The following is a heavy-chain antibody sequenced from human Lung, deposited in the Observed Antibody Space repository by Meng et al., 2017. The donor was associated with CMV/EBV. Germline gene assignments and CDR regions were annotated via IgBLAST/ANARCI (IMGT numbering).Heavy chain of an antibody. CDR1: GFTFRTYG. CDR2: TRYDESEK. Sequence: GESXKISCVTSGFTFRTYGMHWVRQAPGEGLEWVAFTRYDESEKFYADSVKGRFTISRDNSKNTLYLEMNSLRGEDTAMYYCAKELYSSFFYGMDVWGQGTMVTVSS. D-gene: IGHD6-6*01. CDR3: AKELYSSFFYGMDV. J-gene: IGHJ6*02. V-gene: IGHV3-30*02.